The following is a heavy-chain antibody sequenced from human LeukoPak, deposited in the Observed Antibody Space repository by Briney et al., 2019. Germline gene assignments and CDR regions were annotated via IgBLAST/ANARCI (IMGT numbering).Heavy chain of an antibody. V-gene: IGHV4-61*05. CDR3: ARPYYFDSSGYYPDAFDL. CDR1: GGSISSSSYY. CDR2: IYYSGST. J-gene: IGHJ3*01. D-gene: IGHD3-22*01. Sequence: PSETLSLTCTVSGGSISSSSYYWSWIRQPPGKGLEWIGYIYYSGSTNYNPSLKSRVTISVDTSKNQFSLKLSSVTAADTAVYYCARPYYFDSSGYYPDAFDLWGPGTMVTVSS.